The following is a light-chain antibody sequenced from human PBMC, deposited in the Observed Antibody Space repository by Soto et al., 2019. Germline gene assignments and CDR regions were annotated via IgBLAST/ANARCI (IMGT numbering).Light chain of an antibody. J-gene: IGLJ1*01. CDR3: QVWASTAEFFV. Sequence: SYELTQPPSVSVAPGQTAKITCGGDQIGSKIVHWYKQRAGQAPVAVVFDANDRPSGIPDRISASRSGDTATLTISRVDAGDEAADSCQVWASTAEFFVFGSGTKVILL. V-gene: IGLV3-21*02. CDR2: DAN. CDR1: QIGSKI.